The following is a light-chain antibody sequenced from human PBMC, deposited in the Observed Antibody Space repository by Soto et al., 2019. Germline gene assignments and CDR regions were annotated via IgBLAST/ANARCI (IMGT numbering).Light chain of an antibody. CDR1: QSLLQSNGYTY. CDR2: LTS. V-gene: IGKV2-28*01. CDR3: MQALQTPPWT. Sequence: DIVMTQSPLSLPVTPGEPASISCRSSQSLLQSNGYTYLDWYLQKSGQSPQLLIYLTSIRASGVPDRFNGSGSGTDFTLKISKVEAEDVGVYYCMQALQTPPWTFGQGTQVDIK. J-gene: IGKJ1*01.